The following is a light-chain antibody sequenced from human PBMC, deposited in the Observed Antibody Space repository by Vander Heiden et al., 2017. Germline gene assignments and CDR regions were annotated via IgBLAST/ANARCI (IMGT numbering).Light chain of an antibody. J-gene: IGLJ1*01. CDR3: QSADSSGTYQV. V-gene: IGLV3-25*03. Sequence: SYELTQPPSVAVSPGQTARITCSGDALPKQYAYWYQQKPGQAPVLVIYKDSERPSGIPERLSGSSSGTTVTLTISGVQAEDEADYYCQSADSSGTYQVFGTGTKVTVL. CDR2: KDS. CDR1: ALPKQY.